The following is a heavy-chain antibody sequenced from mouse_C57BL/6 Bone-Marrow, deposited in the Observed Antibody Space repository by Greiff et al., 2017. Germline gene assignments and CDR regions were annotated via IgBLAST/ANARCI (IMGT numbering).Heavy chain of an antibody. Sequence: VQVVESGAELARPGASVKLSCKASGYTFTSYGISWVKQRTGPGLEWIGEIYPRSGNTYYNEKFKGKATLTADKSSSTAYMELRSLTSEDSAVYFCARDGYYFLDYALDYWGQGTSVTVSS. V-gene: IGHV1-81*01. CDR1: GYTFTSYG. J-gene: IGHJ4*01. CDR3: ARDGYYFLDYALDY. D-gene: IGHD2-3*01. CDR2: IYPRSGNT.